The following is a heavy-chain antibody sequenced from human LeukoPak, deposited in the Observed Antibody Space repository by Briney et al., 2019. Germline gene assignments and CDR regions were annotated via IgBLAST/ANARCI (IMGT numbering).Heavy chain of an antibody. Sequence: ASVKVSCKVSGYTLTELSMHWVRQAPGKGLEWMGGFDPEDGETIYAQKFQGRVTMTEDTSTDTAYMELSSLRSEDTAVYYCARGAAVAGNYYYYYYYMDVWGKGTTVTVSS. V-gene: IGHV1-24*01. CDR3: ARGAAVAGNYYYYYYYMDV. J-gene: IGHJ6*03. CDR1: GYTLTELS. CDR2: FDPEDGET. D-gene: IGHD6-19*01.